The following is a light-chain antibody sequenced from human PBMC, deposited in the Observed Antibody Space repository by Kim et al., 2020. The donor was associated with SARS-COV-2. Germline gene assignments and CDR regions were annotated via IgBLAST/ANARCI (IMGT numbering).Light chain of an antibody. V-gene: IGKV1-27*01. CDR1: RGISSF. CDR3: QNYDSAPFA. Sequence: GDRVPITCRASRGISSFLLWYQQRPGRLPKLLIYYASTLQSGVPSRFSGSGSGTDFTLTISSLQPEDVATYYCQNYDSAPFAFGPGTKVDIK. J-gene: IGKJ3*01. CDR2: YAS.